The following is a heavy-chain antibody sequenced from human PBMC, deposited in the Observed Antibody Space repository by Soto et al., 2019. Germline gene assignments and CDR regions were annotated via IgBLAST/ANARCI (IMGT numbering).Heavy chain of an antibody. J-gene: IGHJ5*01. CDR2: INHSGST. V-gene: IGHV4-34*01. D-gene: IGHD3-10*01. CDR1: GGSFSDYY. CDR3: ARECRYYASGRFWWFDS. Sequence: SETLSLTCAVYGGSFSDYYWSWIRQPPGKGLEWIGEINHSGSTNYNPSLKSRVTISVDTSKNQFSLKLSSVTAADTAVYYCARECRYYASGRFWWFDSWGQGTLVTVSS.